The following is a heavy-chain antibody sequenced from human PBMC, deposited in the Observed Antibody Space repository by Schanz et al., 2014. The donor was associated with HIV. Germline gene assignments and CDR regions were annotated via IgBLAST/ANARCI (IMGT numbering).Heavy chain of an antibody. J-gene: IGHJ4*02. CDR3: ARDYRFATDS. CDR2: ISYDGSNK. CDR1: GFTFSSYA. Sequence: QVQLVESGGGVVQPGRSLRLSCAASGFTFSSYAMHWVRQAPGKGLEWVAVISYDGSNKYYADSVKGRFTISRDNAKNSLYLQMNSLRVDDTAVYYCARDYRFATDSWGQGTLVTVSS. V-gene: IGHV3-30-3*01. D-gene: IGHD3-16*02.